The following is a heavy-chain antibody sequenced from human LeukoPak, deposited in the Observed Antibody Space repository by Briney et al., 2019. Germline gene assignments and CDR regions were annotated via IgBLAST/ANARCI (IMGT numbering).Heavy chain of an antibody. Sequence: GGSLRLSCAASGFTFSDYYMSWIRQAPGKGLEWVSYISSSGSTIYYADSVKGRFTISRDNAKISLYLQMNSLRAEDTAVYYCARAHFWDYYYGMDVWGQGTTVTVSS. J-gene: IGHJ6*02. CDR1: GFTFSDYY. V-gene: IGHV3-11*01. CDR2: ISSSGSTI. D-gene: IGHD3-16*01. CDR3: ARAHFWDYYYGMDV.